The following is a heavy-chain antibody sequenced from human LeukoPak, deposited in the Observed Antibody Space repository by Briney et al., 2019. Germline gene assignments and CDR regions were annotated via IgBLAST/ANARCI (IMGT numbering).Heavy chain of an antibody. Sequence: GGSLRLSCAASGFTFITYWMSWVRQAPGKGLEWVANIKQDGSQTYYVDSVRGRFTISRDNAKNSLYLQMNSLTAEDTAVYYCARLYCSGATCYANLDYWGQGTLVAVSS. CDR1: GFTFITYW. V-gene: IGHV3-7*04. CDR2: IKQDGSQT. J-gene: IGHJ4*02. CDR3: ARLYCSGATCYANLDY. D-gene: IGHD2-15*01.